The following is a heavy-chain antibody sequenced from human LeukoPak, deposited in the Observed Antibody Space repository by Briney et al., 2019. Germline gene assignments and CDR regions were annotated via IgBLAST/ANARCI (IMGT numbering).Heavy chain of an antibody. CDR2: VGGSGRYP. CDR1: GFTFSNYV. V-gene: IGHV3-23*01. Sequence: QPGRSLRLSCAASGFTFSNYVMGWVRPAPGKGLEWVSGVGGSGRYPHSADSVKGRFNISRDNSKNTLYLQMNSLRVEDTALYYCAKGGLSRNDAFDIWGQGTMVTVSS. CDR3: AKGGLSRNDAFDI. D-gene: IGHD3-10*01. J-gene: IGHJ3*02.